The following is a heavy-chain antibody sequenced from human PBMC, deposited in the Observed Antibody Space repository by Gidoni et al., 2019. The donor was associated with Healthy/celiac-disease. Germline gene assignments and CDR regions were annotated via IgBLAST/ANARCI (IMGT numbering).Heavy chain of an antibody. CDR1: GFTFSSYG. CDR2: IWSDESNK. CDR3: ARGHGDSKGYYFDY. Sequence: QVQLVESGGGVVQPGRSLRLSCAASGFTFSSYGMHWVRQAPDKGLEWVAVIWSDESNKYYADSVKGRFTISRDNSKNTLYLQMNSLRAEDTAVYYCARGHGDSKGYYFDYWGQGSLVTVSS. D-gene: IGHD4-17*01. V-gene: IGHV3-33*01. J-gene: IGHJ4*02.